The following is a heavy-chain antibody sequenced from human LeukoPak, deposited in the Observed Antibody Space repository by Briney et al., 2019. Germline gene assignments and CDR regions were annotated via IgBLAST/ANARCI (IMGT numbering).Heavy chain of an antibody. CDR3: ARDLTPD. CDR2: INHTGST. Sequence: SETLSLTCSVYGGSFSGYYWSWIRQPPGKGLEWIGEINHTGSTNYNPSLKSRVTILADTSKSQFSLKLSSVTAADTAVYYCARDLTPDWGQGTLVTVSS. CDR1: GGSFSGYY. J-gene: IGHJ4*02. V-gene: IGHV4-34*01.